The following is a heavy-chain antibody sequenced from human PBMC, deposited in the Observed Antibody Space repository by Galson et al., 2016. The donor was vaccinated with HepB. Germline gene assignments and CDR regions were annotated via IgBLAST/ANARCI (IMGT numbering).Heavy chain of an antibody. V-gene: IGHV3-74*01. D-gene: IGHD1-26*01. CDR3: AKDLKRSSGSYYYYAMDV. J-gene: IGHJ6*02. CDR1: GFTFSSYW. CDR2: ISSDGSST. Sequence: SLRLSCAASGFTFSSYWMHWVRQVPGKGLVWVSRISSDGSSTSYADSVKGRFTISRDNSKNTLYLQMNILRVQDTAVYYCAKDLKRSSGSYYYYAMDVWGRGTTVTVSS.